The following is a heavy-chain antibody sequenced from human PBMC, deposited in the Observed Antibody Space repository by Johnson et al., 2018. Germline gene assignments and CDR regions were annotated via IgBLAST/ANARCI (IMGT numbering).Heavy chain of an antibody. CDR3: AGASGSYYWAFDI. V-gene: IGHV3-66*03. CDR2: IYSGGST. D-gene: IGHD1-26*01. Sequence: VQLVESGGGLIQXGGSXRLXCAASGFTVSSNYMRWVRQAPGKGLEWVSVIYSGGSTYYADSVKGQFTVSRDNSKNTLYLQMNSQRAEDTAGDYCAGASGSYYWAFDIWGQGTMVTVSS. J-gene: IGHJ3*02. CDR1: GFTVSSNY.